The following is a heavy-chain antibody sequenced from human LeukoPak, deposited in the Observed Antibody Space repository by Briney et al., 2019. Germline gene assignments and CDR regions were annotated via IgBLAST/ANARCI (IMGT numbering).Heavy chain of an antibody. V-gene: IGHV4-59*01. Sequence: SETLSLTCTVSGGSISSYYWSWIRQPPGKGLEWIGYISYSGRTNYNPSLKSRVSISVDTSKNQFSLNLNSVTAADTAVYHCARDNNGYYSLDYWGQGTLVTVSS. CDR3: ARDNNGYYSLDY. CDR2: ISYSGRT. D-gene: IGHD3-3*01. J-gene: IGHJ4*02. CDR1: GGSISSYY.